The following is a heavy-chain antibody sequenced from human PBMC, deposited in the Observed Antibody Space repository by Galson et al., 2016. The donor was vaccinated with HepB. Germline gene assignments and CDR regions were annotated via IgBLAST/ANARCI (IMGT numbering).Heavy chain of an antibody. CDR1: GFTFSSYA. CDR2: ISNDGNNR. Sequence: SLRLSCAASGFTFSSYAMNWVRQAPGKGLEWVTIISNDGNNRYYTDSVKGRFTISRDNSKNTLYLQMTSLSGDDTAVYYCAGASDYPDGGGYYRAFYYYGMDVWGQGTAVTVPS. D-gene: IGHD3-22*01. V-gene: IGHV3-30*04. CDR3: AGASDYPDGGGYYRAFYYYGMDV. J-gene: IGHJ6*02.